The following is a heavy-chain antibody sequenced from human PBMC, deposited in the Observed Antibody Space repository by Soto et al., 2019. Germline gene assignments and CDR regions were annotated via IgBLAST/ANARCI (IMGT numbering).Heavy chain of an antibody. CDR2: IYSGGST. V-gene: IGHV3-66*01. CDR3: ALTVTTFFFLDC. Sequence: EVQLVESGGGLVQPGGSLRLSCAASGFTVSSNYMSWVRQAPGKGLEWVSVIYSGGSTYYADSVKGRFTISRDNSKNTLYLQMNSLRAEDTAVYYCALTVTTFFFLDCWGQGTLVTVSS. J-gene: IGHJ4*02. CDR1: GFTVSSNY. D-gene: IGHD4-17*01.